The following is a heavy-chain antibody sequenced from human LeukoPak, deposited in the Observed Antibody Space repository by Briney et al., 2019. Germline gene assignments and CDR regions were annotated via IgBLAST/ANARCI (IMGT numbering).Heavy chain of an antibody. CDR3: ARASGSGSYYKLVDY. D-gene: IGHD3-10*01. CDR2: INWNGAIT. J-gene: IGHJ4*02. V-gene: IGHV3-20*04. CDR1: GFTFDDYG. Sequence: PGGSLRLSCAASGFTFDDYGMTWVRQAPGKGLEWVSAINWNGAITGYADSVKGRFTTSRDNAKNSLYLQMNSLRAEDTAFYYCARASGSGSYYKLVDYWGQGTLVTVSS.